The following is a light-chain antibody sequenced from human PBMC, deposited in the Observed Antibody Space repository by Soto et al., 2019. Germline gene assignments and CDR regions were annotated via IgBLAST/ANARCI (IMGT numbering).Light chain of an antibody. Sequence: QSALTQPPSASGSPGQSVTISCTGTSGDVGGYNYVSWYQQHPGKAPKLMIYEVTQRPSGVPDLFSGSKSGNTASLTVSGLQAEDEADYYCSSYAGSNNLLFGGGTKLTVL. CDR3: SSYAGSNNLL. CDR1: SGDVGGYNY. CDR2: EVT. J-gene: IGLJ3*02. V-gene: IGLV2-8*01.